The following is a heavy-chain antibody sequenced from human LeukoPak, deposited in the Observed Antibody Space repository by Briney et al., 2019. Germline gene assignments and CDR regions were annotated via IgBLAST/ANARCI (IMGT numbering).Heavy chain of an antibody. Sequence: GGSLRLSCAASGFTVSSNYMSWVRQAPGKGLVWVSRINTDGSSTSYADSVKGRFTISRDNAKNTLYLQMNSLRAEDTAVYYCARVSSMADYDYVWGSYPSQSYYFDYWGQGTLVTVSS. V-gene: IGHV3-74*01. CDR3: ARVSSMADYDYVWGSYPSQSYYFDY. CDR1: GFTVSSNY. D-gene: IGHD3-16*02. CDR2: INTDGSST. J-gene: IGHJ4*02.